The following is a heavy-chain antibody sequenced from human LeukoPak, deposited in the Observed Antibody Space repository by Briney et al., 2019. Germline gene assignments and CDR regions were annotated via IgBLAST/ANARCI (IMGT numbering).Heavy chain of an antibody. D-gene: IGHD2-15*01. CDR1: GFTFSSYA. V-gene: IGHV3-7*01. Sequence: PGGSLRLSCAASGFTFSSYAMSWVRQAPGKGLEWVANIKQDGSEKYYVDSVKGRFTISRDNAKNSLYLQMNSLRAEDTAVYYCARDLGPGYCSGGSCYSARLFDYWGRGTLVTVSS. J-gene: IGHJ4*02. CDR3: ARDLGPGYCSGGSCYSARLFDY. CDR2: IKQDGSEK.